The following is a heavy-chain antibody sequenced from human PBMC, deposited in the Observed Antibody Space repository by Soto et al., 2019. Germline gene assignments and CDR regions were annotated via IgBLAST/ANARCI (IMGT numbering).Heavy chain of an antibody. CDR3: ARGLYGGFDY. Sequence: GGSLRLSCAASGFTFSSYAMHWVRQAPGKGLEWVAVISYDGSNKYYADSVKGRFIISRDNSKNTLYLQMNSLRAEDTAVYYCARGLYGGFDYWGQGTLVTVSS. D-gene: IGHD4-17*01. CDR1: GFTFSSYA. V-gene: IGHV3-30-3*01. CDR2: ISYDGSNK. J-gene: IGHJ4*02.